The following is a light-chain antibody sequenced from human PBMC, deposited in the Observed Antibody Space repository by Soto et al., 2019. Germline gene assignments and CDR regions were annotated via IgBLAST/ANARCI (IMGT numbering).Light chain of an antibody. CDR3: QESFYAPPT. CDR2: ETS. CDR1: QNIRSY. V-gene: IGKV1-39*01. J-gene: IGKJ1*01. Sequence: QMTQSPSSLSASVGERVTITCRASQNIRSYLSWYQQKPGQAPKLLIFETSTLQSGVPSRFTGAGSGTDFSLTISSLQPEDFETYYCQESFYAPPTFGRGTKVDIX.